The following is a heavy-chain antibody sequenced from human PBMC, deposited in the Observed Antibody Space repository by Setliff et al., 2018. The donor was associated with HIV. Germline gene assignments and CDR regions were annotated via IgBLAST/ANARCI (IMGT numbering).Heavy chain of an antibody. CDR3: ARDFDYGSDPGFFDP. J-gene: IGHJ5*02. D-gene: IGHD3-10*01. V-gene: IGHV4-39*07. CDR1: GDSFSTSSYF. CDR2: IYSSGST. Sequence: SETLSLTCSVSGDSFSTSSYFWGWVRQSPGKGLEWIGRIYSSGSTNYNPSLKSRVSMSVDTSKNQFSLKVNSVTAADTAVYYCARDFDYGSDPGFFDPWGQGTLVTVSS.